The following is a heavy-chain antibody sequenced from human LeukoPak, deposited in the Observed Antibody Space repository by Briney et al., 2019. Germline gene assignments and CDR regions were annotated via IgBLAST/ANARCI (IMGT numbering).Heavy chain of an antibody. V-gene: IGHV4-31*03. CDR2: IYDSGST. CDR1: GGSINSGGYF. Sequence: SETLSLTCTVSGGSINSGGYFWTWIRQHPGKGPEWIGYIYDSGSTYYNPSLKSRVTISEDTSKNQFSLEIGSVTAADTAVYYCGREISREPIHYYMDVWGKGTTVTVSS. CDR3: GREISREPIHYYMDV. D-gene: IGHD1-26*01. J-gene: IGHJ6*03.